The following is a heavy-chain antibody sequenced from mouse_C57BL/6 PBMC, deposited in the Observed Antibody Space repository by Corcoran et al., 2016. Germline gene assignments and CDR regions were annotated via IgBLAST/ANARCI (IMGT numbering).Heavy chain of an antibody. CDR2: IYPGSGNT. Sequence: QVQLKQSGAELVRPGASVKLSCKASGYTFTDYYINWVKQRPGQGLEWIARIYPGSGNTYYNEKFKGKATLTAEKSSSTAYMQLSSLTSEDSAVYFCARGWDYGYYFDYWGQGTTLTVSS. CDR1: GYTFTDYY. D-gene: IGHD2-2*01. J-gene: IGHJ2*01. CDR3: ARGWDYGYYFDY. V-gene: IGHV1-76*01.